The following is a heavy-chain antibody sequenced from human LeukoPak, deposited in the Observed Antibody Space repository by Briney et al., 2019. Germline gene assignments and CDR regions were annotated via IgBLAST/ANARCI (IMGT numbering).Heavy chain of an antibody. CDR1: GYTFRSHD. J-gene: IGHJ3*01. CDR3: TRGKGWHENPFVL. V-gene: IGHV1-18*01. CDR2: ISTSNGKT. Sequence: SVKVSCKASGYTFRSHDITWVRQAPGQGLEWVGWISTSNGKTDYAQRVQGRVTVTRDTATSTIYMELRSLKSDDTAVYYCTRGKGWHENPFVLWGQGTLFTVS.